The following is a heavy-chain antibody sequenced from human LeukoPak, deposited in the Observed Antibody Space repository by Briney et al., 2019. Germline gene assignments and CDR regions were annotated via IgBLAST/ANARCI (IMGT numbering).Heavy chain of an antibody. D-gene: IGHD2-2*01. CDR2: ISAYNGNT. CDR1: GYTFTSYY. V-gene: IGHV1-18*04. J-gene: IGHJ6*02. CDR3: ARAPPTSSSTSYYYYYGMDV. Sequence: ASVKVSCKASGYTFTSYYMHWVRQAPGQGLEWMGWISAYNGNTNYAQKLQGRVTMTTDTSTSTAYMELRSLRSDDTAVYYCARAPPTSSSTSYYYYYGMDVWGQGTTVTVSS.